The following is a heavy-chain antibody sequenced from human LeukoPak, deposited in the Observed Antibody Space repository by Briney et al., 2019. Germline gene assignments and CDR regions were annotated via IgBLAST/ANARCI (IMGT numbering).Heavy chain of an antibody. Sequence: GKSLKISCKGSGYRFISYWIGWVRQMPGKGLEWIGIVYPGDSDTRYSPSFQGQVTISVDKSISTAYVQWSSLKASDTAMYYCARLGYCTNGICYVSEYWGQGTLVTVSS. CDR2: VYPGDSDT. J-gene: IGHJ4*02. V-gene: IGHV5-51*01. CDR1: GYRFISYW. CDR3: ARLGYCTNGICYVSEY. D-gene: IGHD2-8*01.